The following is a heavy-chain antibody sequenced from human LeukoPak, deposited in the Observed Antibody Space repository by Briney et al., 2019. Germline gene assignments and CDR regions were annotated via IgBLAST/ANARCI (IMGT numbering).Heavy chain of an antibody. CDR3: ARREYCSSTSCSYSAFDI. CDR2: IYPSGST. D-gene: IGHD2-2*01. Sequence: PSETLSLTCIVSGGSISGFFWNWIRQPPGKGLEWIGYIYPSGSTSYNPSLKSRVTISVDTSKNQFSLKLSSVTAADTAVYYCARREYCSSTSCSYSAFDIWGQGTMVTVSS. V-gene: IGHV4-4*09. CDR1: GGSISGFF. J-gene: IGHJ3*02.